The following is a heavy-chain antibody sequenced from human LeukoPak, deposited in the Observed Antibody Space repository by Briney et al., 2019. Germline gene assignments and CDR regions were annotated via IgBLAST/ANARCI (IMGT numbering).Heavy chain of an antibody. CDR1: GYTLTELS. CDR2: FDPEDGET. V-gene: IGHV1-24*01. CDR3: ATEPISSSHYYYYGMDV. D-gene: IGHD6-6*01. J-gene: IGHJ6*02. Sequence: GASVKVSCKVSGYTLTELSMHWVRQAPGKGLEWMGGFDPEDGETIYAQKFQGRVTMTEDTSTGTAYMELSSLRSEDTAVYYCATEPISSSHYYYYGMDVWGQGTTVTVSS.